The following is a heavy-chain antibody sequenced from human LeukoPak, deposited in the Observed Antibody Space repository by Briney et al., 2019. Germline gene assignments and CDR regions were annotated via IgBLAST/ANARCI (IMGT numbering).Heavy chain of an antibody. CDR2: IYSGGST. CDR3: ARDRSGYYSYFDY. V-gene: IGHV3-53*01. CDR1: GFTITSNY. Sequence: GGSLRLSCAASGFTITSNYMSWVRQAPGKGLEWVSVIYSGGSTYYADSVKGRFTISRDNAKNSLYLQMNSLRAEDTAVYYCARDRSGYYSYFDYWGQGTLVTVSS. J-gene: IGHJ4*02. D-gene: IGHD3-22*01.